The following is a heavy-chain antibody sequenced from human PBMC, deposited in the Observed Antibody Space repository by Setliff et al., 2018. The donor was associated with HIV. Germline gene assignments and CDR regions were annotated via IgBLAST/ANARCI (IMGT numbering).Heavy chain of an antibody. CDR1: GDSISSGGHY. J-gene: IGHJ4*02. V-gene: IGHV4-30-4*08. Sequence: PSETLSLTCSVSGDSISSGGHYWSWIRQSPGKGLEWIGYIHYSGSTYFNPSLTSRVSISTDTSKNQFSLKLTSVTAADTAVYYCASRDTSRYFDDYWGQGTLVTVSS. D-gene: IGHD3-22*01. CDR2: IHYSGST. CDR3: ASRDTSRYFDDY.